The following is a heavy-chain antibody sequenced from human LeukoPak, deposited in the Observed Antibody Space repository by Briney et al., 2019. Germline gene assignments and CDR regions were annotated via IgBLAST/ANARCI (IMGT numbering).Heavy chain of an antibody. V-gene: IGHV3-30-3*01. D-gene: IGHD2-15*01. CDR2: ISYDGSNK. Sequence: GGSLRLSCAASGFTFSSYAMHWVRQAPGKGLEWVAVISYDGSNKYYADSVKGRFTISRDNSKNTLYQQMNSLRAEDTAVYYCASVVVAAMDYWGQGTLVTVSS. J-gene: IGHJ4*02. CDR3: ASVVVAAMDY. CDR1: GFTFSSYA.